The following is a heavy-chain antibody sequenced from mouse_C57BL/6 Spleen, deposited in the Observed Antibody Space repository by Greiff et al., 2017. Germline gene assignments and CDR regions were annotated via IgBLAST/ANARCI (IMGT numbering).Heavy chain of an antibody. D-gene: IGHD2-5*01. Sequence: VKLQQPGAELVMPGASVKLSCKASGYTFTSYWMHWVKQRPGQGLEWIGEIDPSDSYTNYNQKFKGKSTLTVDKSSSTAYMQLSSLTSEDSAVYYCARRAYSNWYFDVWGTGTTVTVSS. J-gene: IGHJ1*03. CDR1: GYTFTSYW. CDR2: IDPSDSYT. V-gene: IGHV1-69*01. CDR3: ARRAYSNWYFDV.